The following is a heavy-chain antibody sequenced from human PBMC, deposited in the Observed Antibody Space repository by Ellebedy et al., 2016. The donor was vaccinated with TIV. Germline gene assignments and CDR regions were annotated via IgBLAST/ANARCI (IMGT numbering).Heavy chain of an antibody. CDR3: GTPMVGDFSYYYMDV. J-gene: IGHJ6*03. Sequence: ASVKVSXXASGYTFTSYDIHWVRQAPGQGLEWMGWVNPNSGYTGYAQMFQGIVTMTRNTSINTAYMELRSLRSDDTAVYYCGTPMVGDFSYYYMDVWGKGTTVTVSS. CDR2: VNPNSGYT. V-gene: IGHV1-8*01. D-gene: IGHD5-18*01. CDR1: GYTFTSYD.